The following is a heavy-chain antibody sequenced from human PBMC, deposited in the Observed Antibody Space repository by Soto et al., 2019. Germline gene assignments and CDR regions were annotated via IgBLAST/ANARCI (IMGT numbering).Heavy chain of an antibody. CDR3: ARGSSWLWYFDY. Sequence: QVQLQQWGAGLLKPSETLSLTCAVYGGSFSGYYWSWIRQPPGKGLEWIGEINHSGSTNYNPSLKSRVTISVDTSKNQFSLKLSSVTAADTAVYYCARGSSWLWYFDYWGQGTLVTVSS. CDR1: GGSFSGYY. V-gene: IGHV4-34*01. J-gene: IGHJ4*02. D-gene: IGHD6-13*01. CDR2: INHSGST.